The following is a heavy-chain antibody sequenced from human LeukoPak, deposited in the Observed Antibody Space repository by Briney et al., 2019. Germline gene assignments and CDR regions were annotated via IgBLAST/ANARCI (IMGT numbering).Heavy chain of an antibody. J-gene: IGHJ4*02. CDR2: ISYDGSNK. CDR1: GFTFSSYG. D-gene: IGHD6-25*01. CDR3: AKPSGSPTYFDY. Sequence: GGSLRLSCAASGFTFSSYGMHWVRQAPGKGLEWVAVISYDGSNKHYADSVKGRFTISRDNSKNTLYLQMNSLRAEGTAVYYCAKPSGSPTYFDYWGQGTLVTVSS. V-gene: IGHV3-30*18.